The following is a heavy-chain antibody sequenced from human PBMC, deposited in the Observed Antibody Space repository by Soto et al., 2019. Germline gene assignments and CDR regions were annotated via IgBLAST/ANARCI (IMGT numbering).Heavy chain of an antibody. J-gene: IGHJ3*02. CDR2: IYYSGST. V-gene: IGHV4-59*01. D-gene: IGHD1-1*01. CDR1: GGSISSYY. Sequence: SETLSLTCTVSGGSISSYYWSWIRQPPGKGLEWIGYIYYSGSTNYNPSLKSRVTISVDTSKNQFSLKLSSVTAADTAVYYWARVTTGGGAFDIWGQGTMVTVSS. CDR3: ARVTTGGGAFDI.